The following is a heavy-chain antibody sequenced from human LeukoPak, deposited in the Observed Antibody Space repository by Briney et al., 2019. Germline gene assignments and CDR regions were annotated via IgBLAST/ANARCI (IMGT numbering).Heavy chain of an antibody. D-gene: IGHD6-13*01. Sequence: SETLSLTCNVSGYSISSGYYWGWIRQPPGKGLEYIGSIFHTGSADYNPSLKSRVTLSVDTSKNQFSLKLTSVSAADTAVYYCARVVAAAGNNWFDPWGQGTLVTVSS. V-gene: IGHV4-38-2*02. J-gene: IGHJ5*02. CDR2: IFHTGSA. CDR3: ARVVAAAGNNWFDP. CDR1: GYSISSGYY.